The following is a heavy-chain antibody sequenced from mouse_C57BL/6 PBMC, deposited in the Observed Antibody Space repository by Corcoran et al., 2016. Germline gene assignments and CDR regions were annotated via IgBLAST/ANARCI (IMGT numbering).Heavy chain of an antibody. CDR1: GYTFTTYG. CDR3: ARPVVEYYYAMDY. D-gene: IGHD1-1*01. V-gene: IGHV9-3*01. CDR2: INTYSGVP. J-gene: IGHJ4*01. Sequence: QNQLVQSGPELKKPGETVKISCKASGYTFTTYGMSWVKQAPGKGLKWMGWINTYSGVPTYADDFKGRFAFSLETSASTAYLQINNLKNEDTATYFCARPVVEYYYAMDYWGQGTSVTVSS.